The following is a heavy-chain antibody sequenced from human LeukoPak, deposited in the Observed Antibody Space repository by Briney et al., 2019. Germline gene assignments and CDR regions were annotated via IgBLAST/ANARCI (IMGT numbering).Heavy chain of an antibody. J-gene: IGHJ5*02. D-gene: IGHD2-2*01. CDR1: GGTFSSYA. Sequence: VASVKVSCKASGGTFSSYAISWVRQAPGQGLEWMGGIIPIFGTANYAQKFQGRDTITADESTSTAYMELSSLRSEDTAVYYCARRGYCSSTSCYSVRNWFDPWGQGTLVTVSS. V-gene: IGHV1-69*01. CDR3: ARRGYCSSTSCYSVRNWFDP. CDR2: IIPIFGTA.